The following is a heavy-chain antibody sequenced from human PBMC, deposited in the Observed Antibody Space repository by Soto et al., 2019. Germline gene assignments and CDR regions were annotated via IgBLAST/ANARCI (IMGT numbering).Heavy chain of an antibody. CDR2: ISANGNSI. D-gene: IGHD2-21*02. CDR3: AREDINCGGDCFSL. V-gene: IGHV3-48*03. Sequence: PGGSLRLSCAASGFTFSSYEMNWVRQAPGRGLEWISYISANGNSIYYADSVRGRFTVYRDSAKNSLYLQMNSLGAEDTAVYYCAREDINCGGDCFSLWGQGTLVTVSS. J-gene: IGHJ4*02. CDR1: GFTFSSYE.